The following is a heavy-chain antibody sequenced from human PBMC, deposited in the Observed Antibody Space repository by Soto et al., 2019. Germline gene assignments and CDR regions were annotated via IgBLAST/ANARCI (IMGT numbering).Heavy chain of an antibody. D-gene: IGHD2-21*02. V-gene: IGHV1-2*04. J-gene: IGHJ6*02. CDR2: INPNSGGT. Sequence: ASVKVSCKTSGYTFTGCYIHWVRQAPGQGLEWMGWINPNSGGTNYAQKFQGWVTMTRDTSISTAYMELSRLRSDDTAVYYCARELLYYYYGMDVWGQGTTVTVSS. CDR3: ARELLYYYYGMDV. CDR1: GYTFTGCY.